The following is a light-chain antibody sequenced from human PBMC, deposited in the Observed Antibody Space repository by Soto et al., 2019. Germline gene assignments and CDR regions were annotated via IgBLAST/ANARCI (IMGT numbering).Light chain of an antibody. Sequence: DIQMTQSPVTLSASVGDRFTLTCRASQSVGTRLAWYQQRPGKAPKLLIYDASRLESGVPSRFSGSGSGTAFILLISSLQPDDFATYYCQQYNSYSPLSFGGGTKV. CDR1: QSVGTR. CDR3: QQYNSYSPLS. CDR2: DAS. J-gene: IGKJ4*01. V-gene: IGKV1-5*01.